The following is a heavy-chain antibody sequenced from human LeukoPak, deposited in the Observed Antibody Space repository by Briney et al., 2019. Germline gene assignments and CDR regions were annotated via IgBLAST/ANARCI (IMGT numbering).Heavy chain of an antibody. CDR1: GYTFTTYD. CDR3: ARVGTGTRSFDS. Sequence: ASVKVSCKTSGYTFTTYDINWVRQAPGQGLEWMGRISAYNGYTNYGQKLQGRVTMTTDTSTNTSYMELRSLRSDDTAVYYCARVGTGTRSFDSWGQGTLVTVPS. D-gene: IGHD1/OR15-1a*01. V-gene: IGHV1-18*01. CDR2: ISAYNGYT. J-gene: IGHJ4*02.